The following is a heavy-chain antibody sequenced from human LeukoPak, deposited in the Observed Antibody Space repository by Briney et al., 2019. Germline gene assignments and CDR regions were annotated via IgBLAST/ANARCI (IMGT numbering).Heavy chain of an antibody. Sequence: SETLSLTCTVSGGSISSYYWSWIRQPAGKGLEWIGRIYTSGSSNYNPSLKSRATMSVDTSKNQFSLKLTSVTAADTAVYYRARDLGYYYDSSTYFYGMDVWGQGTTVTVSS. CDR3: ARDLGYYYDSSTYFYGMDV. V-gene: IGHV4-4*07. J-gene: IGHJ6*02. CDR2: IYTSGSS. D-gene: IGHD3-22*01. CDR1: GGSISSYY.